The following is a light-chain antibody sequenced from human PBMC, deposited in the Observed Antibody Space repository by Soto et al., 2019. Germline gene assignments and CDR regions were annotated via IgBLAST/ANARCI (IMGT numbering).Light chain of an antibody. V-gene: IGKV1-39*01. CDR3: QQSYSTPWT. Sequence: IQITQSPASLSASVGDRVTIICRASQSMRTYLNWYQQKPGKAPNLLIQAASSLQSGVPSRFSGSGSGTDFTLTISSLQPEDFATYYCQQSYSTPWTFGQGTKVDIK. CDR2: AAS. J-gene: IGKJ1*01. CDR1: QSMRTY.